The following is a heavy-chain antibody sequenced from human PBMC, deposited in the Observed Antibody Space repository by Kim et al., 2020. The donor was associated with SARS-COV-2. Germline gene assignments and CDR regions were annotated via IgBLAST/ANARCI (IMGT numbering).Heavy chain of an antibody. CDR1: GFTFSSYA. J-gene: IGHJ4*02. CDR2: ISGSGGST. CDR3: AKGTELVPRYCSSTSCLYFDY. V-gene: IGHV3-23*01. D-gene: IGHD2-2*01. Sequence: GGSLRLSCAASGFTFSSYAMSWVRQAPGKGLEWVSAISGSGGSTYYADSVKGRFTISRDNSKNTLYLQMNSLRAEDTAVYYCAKGTELVPRYCSSTSCLYFDYWGQGTLVTVSS.